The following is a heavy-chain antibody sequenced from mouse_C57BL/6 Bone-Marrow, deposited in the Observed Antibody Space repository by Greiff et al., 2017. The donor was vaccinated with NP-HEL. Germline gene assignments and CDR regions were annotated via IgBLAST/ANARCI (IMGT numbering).Heavy chain of an antibody. CDR3: ARGAFYDYAAY. CDR1: GFTFSSYA. Sequence: DVHLVESGGGLVKPGGSLKLSCAASGFTFSSYAMSWVRQTPEKRLEWVATISDGGSYTYYPDNVKGRFTISRDNAKNNLYLQMSHLKSEDTAMYYCARGAFYDYAAYWGQGTSVTVSS. J-gene: IGHJ4*01. CDR2: ISDGGSYT. D-gene: IGHD2-4*01. V-gene: IGHV5-4*01.